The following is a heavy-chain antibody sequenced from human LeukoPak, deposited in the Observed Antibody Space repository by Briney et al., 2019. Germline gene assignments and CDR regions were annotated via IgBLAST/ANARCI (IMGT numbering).Heavy chain of an antibody. CDR2: IYYSGST. CDR1: GGSISSGDYY. CDR3: ARHALATVTDPSFDY. V-gene: IGHV4-30-4*01. Sequence: SQTLSLTCTVSGGSISSGDYYWSWIRQPPGKGLEWIGYIYYSGSTYYKPSLKSRATISVDKSKNQCSLKLRSVTAADTAVYYCARHALATVTDPSFDYWGQGTLVTVSS. D-gene: IGHD2-21*02. J-gene: IGHJ4*02.